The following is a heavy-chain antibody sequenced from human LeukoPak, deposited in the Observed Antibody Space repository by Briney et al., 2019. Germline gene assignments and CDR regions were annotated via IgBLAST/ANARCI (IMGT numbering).Heavy chain of an antibody. V-gene: IGHV4-34*01. CDR2: INHSGST. CDR1: GGSFSGYY. CDR3: ARVKGSGSMRGYYFDY. D-gene: IGHD1-26*01. Sequence: SETLSLTCAVYGGSFSGYYWSWIRQPPGKGLEWIGEINHSGSTNYNPSLKSRVTISVDTSKNQFSLRLTSVTAADTAVYYCARVKGSGSMRGYYFDYWGQGTLVTVSS. J-gene: IGHJ4*02.